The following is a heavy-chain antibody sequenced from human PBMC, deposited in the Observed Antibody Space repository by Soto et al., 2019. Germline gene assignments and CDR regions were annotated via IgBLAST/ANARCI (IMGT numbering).Heavy chain of an antibody. Sequence: QPGGSLRLSCAASGFTVSSNYVSWVRQAPGKGLEWVSLIYTSGSTYYADSVKGRFTVSRHNSKNTLYLQMDSLRAEDTAVYYCARDQGQYYLDYWGQGTLVTVSS. J-gene: IGHJ4*02. D-gene: IGHD4-4*01. CDR1: GFTVSSNY. V-gene: IGHV3-53*04. CDR2: IYTSGST. CDR3: ARDQGQYYLDY.